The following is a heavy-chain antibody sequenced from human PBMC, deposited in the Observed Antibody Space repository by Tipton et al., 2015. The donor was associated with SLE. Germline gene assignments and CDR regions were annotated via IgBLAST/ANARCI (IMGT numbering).Heavy chain of an antibody. V-gene: IGHV4-61*02. Sequence: TLSLTCTVSGGSISSGPYYWSWIRQSAGKGLEWIGRISASGITNDNPSLRSRVSISLDTSKSQFSLGLSSVTAADTAVYFCARARVLRPRGSYYYSYYHKDLWGKGTTVTVSS. CDR1: GGSISSGPYY. CDR3: ARARVLRPRGSYYYSYYHKDL. D-gene: IGHD3-10*01. CDR2: ISASGIT. J-gene: IGHJ6*03.